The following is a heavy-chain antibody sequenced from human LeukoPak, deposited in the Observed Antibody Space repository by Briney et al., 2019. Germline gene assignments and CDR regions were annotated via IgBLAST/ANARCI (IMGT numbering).Heavy chain of an antibody. CDR3: ARGYSSSSGVFDL. D-gene: IGHD6-6*01. V-gene: IGHV3-33*01. J-gene: IGHJ3*01. CDR1: GFTFSNYG. CDR2: IWYDGSNK. Sequence: PGRSLRLSCAASGFTFSNYGMHWVRQAPGKGLEWVTVIWYDGSNKYYADSVKGRFTISRDNSKNAVYLQMNNLRAEGTAVYYCARGYSSSSGVFDLWGQGTMVTVSS.